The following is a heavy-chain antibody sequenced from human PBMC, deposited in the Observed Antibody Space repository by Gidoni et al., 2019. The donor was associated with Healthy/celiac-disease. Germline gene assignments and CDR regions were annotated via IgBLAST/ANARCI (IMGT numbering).Heavy chain of an antibody. CDR1: GSPFTGYY. Sequence: QVQLVQSGAEVKKPGASVKVSCKPSGSPFTGYYMHWVRQAPGQGLEWMGWINPNSGGTNYAQKFQGRVTMTRDTSISTAYMELSRLRSDDTAVYYCARDSSGWLSNLDYWGQGTLVTVSS. CDR3: ARDSSGWLSNLDY. V-gene: IGHV1-2*02. CDR2: INPNSGGT. D-gene: IGHD6-19*01. J-gene: IGHJ4*02.